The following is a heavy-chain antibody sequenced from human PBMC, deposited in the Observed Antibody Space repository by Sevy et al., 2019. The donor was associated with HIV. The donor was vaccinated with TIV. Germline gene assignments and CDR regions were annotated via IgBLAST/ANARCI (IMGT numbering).Heavy chain of an antibody. J-gene: IGHJ4*02. CDR3: ARVVYYDSTAYYFDY. CDR2: INPSSGDT. D-gene: IGHD3-22*01. CDR1: GYMFIAYF. Sequence: ASVKVSCKASGYMFIAYFIHWVRQAPGQGLEWMGRINPSSGDTNSAQKFQGRVTMTRDTSINTVYMELSRLRSDDTAVYSCARVVYYDSTAYYFDYWGQGTLVTVSS. V-gene: IGHV1-2*06.